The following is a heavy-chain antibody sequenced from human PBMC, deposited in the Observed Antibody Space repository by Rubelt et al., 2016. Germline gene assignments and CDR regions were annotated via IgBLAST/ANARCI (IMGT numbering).Heavy chain of an antibody. J-gene: IGHJ5*02. D-gene: IGHD2-21*01. V-gene: IGHV3-15*01. CDR1: GITFSNAW. CDR3: TTGEVMEDR. Sequence: GGSLRLSCAASGITFSNAWVSWVRQVPGKGLEWVGRIKSKSDGGTTDYAAPVNGRFTISRDDSKNTLYLQMNSLKAEDAAVYFCTTGEVMEDRWGQGTRVTVSS. CDR2: IKSKSDGGTT.